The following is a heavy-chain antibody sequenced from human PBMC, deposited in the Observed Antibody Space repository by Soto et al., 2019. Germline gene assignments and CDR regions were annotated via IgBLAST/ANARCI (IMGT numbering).Heavy chain of an antibody. J-gene: IGHJ5*02. CDR1: GFTFSSYS. V-gene: IGHV3-48*02. Sequence: EVQLVESGGGLVQPGKSLRLSCAASGFTFSSYSMNWVRQAPGKGLEWVSYISGSSTTIYYADSVKGRFTISRDNAKNSLYLQMNSLRDQQTAVYFCARALSGWTGTGWVDPWGQGTLVTVSS. CDR2: ISGSSTTI. D-gene: IGHD1-1*01. CDR3: ARALSGWTGTGWVDP.